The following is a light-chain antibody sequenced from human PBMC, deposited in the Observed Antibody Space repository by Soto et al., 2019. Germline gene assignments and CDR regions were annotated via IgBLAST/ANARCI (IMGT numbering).Light chain of an antibody. CDR3: SSYTTSSTHVV. V-gene: IGLV2-14*01. Sequence: QSALTQPASVSGSPGQSITISCTGTSSDVGSYNYVSWYQQYPGKAPKLMIYDVSNRPSGVSYRFSGSKSGNTASLTIYGLQAEDEAEYYCSSYTTSSTHVVFGGGTKLTVL. CDR2: DVS. CDR1: SSDVGSYNY. J-gene: IGLJ2*01.